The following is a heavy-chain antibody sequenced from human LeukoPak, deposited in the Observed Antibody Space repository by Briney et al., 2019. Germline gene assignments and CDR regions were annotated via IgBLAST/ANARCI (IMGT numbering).Heavy chain of an antibody. CDR2: IYPGDSDT. CDR3: ARRGQQLEYFDS. D-gene: IGHD5-24*01. Sequence: GESLKISCKGSGYSFTSYWIAWVRQMPGKGLEWMGIIYPGDSDTRYNPSFQGQVTISADKSINTAYLQWSSLTASDTAMYYCARRGQQLEYFDSWGQGTLVTVSS. V-gene: IGHV5-51*01. CDR1: GYSFTSYW. J-gene: IGHJ4*02.